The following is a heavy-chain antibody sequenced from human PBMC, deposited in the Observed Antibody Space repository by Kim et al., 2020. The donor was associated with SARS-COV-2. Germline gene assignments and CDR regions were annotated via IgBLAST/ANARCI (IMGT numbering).Heavy chain of an antibody. CDR3: ARDSSITIFGVVITWFDP. Sequence: ASVKVSCKASGYTFTSYAMNWVRQAPGQGLEWMGWINTNTGNPTYAQGFTGRFVFSLDTSVSTAYLQISSLKAEDTAVYYCARDSSITIFGVVITWFDPWGQGTLVTVSS. V-gene: IGHV7-4-1*02. J-gene: IGHJ5*02. CDR2: INTNTGNP. CDR1: GYTFTSYA. D-gene: IGHD3-3*01.